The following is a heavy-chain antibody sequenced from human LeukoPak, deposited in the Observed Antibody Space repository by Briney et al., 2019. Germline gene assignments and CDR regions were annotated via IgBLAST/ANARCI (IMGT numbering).Heavy chain of an antibody. CDR2: IKGDGIET. Sequence: GGSLRLSCAASGFTFSGSWMHWVRQAPGKGLVWVSRIKGDGIETNYADSVKGRFTVSRDNAKNTLFLQMNSLRDEDTAVYFCARDVGLGSRSCASWGQETRVTVSS. CDR1: GFTFSGSW. J-gene: IGHJ4*02. CDR3: ARDVGLGSRSCAS. V-gene: IGHV3-74*01. D-gene: IGHD3-10*01.